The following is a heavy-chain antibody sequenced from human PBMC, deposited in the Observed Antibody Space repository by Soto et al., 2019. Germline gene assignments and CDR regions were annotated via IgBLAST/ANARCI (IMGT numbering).Heavy chain of an antibody. D-gene: IGHD3-10*01. V-gene: IGHV4-4*02. CDR1: GGSISSSNW. CDR2: IYHSGST. Sequence: QVQLQESGPGLVKPSGTLSLTCAVSGGSISSSNWWSWVRQPPGKGLEWIGEIYHSGSTNYNPSLKSRVTISVDKSKNQFSLKLSSVTAADTAVYYCARDYGSGSHPTTNYYYGMDVWGQGTTVTVSS. CDR3: ARDYGSGSHPTTNYYYGMDV. J-gene: IGHJ6*02.